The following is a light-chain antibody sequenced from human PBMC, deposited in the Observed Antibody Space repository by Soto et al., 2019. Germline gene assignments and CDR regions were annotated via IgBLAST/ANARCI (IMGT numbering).Light chain of an antibody. CDR2: DVS. J-gene: IGLJ1*01. Sequence: QSALTQPASVSGSPGQSITISCTGTSSDVGGYNYVSWYQQHPGKAPKLMIYDVSNRPSGVSNRFSGSKSGNTASLTISGLQAEDEGDYYCSSYTSSYYVFGVGPKLTVL. CDR1: SSDVGGYNY. V-gene: IGLV2-14*01. CDR3: SSYTSSYYV.